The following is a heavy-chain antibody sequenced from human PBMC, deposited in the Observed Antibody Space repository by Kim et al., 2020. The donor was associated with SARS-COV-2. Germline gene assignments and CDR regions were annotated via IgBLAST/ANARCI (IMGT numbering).Heavy chain of an antibody. J-gene: IGHJ5*02. D-gene: IGHD2-21*02. CDR3: AGVTNNWFDP. CDR1: GYSISSDNH. CDR2: IYHSGST. Sequence: SETLSLTCTVSGYSISSDNHCGWIRQPPGKGLEWIASIYHSGSTHYNPSLKSRLTISVDTSKNQFSLKLSTVTAADTAVYYCAGVTNNWFDPWGQGTLVT. V-gene: IGHV4-38-2*02.